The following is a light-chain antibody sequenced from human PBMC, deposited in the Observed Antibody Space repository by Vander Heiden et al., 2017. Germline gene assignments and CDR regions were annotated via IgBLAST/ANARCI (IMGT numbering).Light chain of an antibody. CDR1: VLAKKY. V-gene: IGLV3-27*01. CDR3: YSAADNNAV. Sequence: SYELTQPSSVSVSPGQTARITCSGDVLAKKYARWFQQKPGQAPVLVIYKDSERPSGIPERFSGSSSGTTVTLTISGAQVEDEADYYCYSAADNNAVFGGGTLLTVL. J-gene: IGLJ7*01. CDR2: KDS.